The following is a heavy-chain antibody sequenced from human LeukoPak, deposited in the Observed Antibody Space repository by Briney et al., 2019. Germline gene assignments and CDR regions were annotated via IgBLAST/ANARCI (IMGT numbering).Heavy chain of an antibody. CDR1: GLSFSNAW. J-gene: IGHJ3*01. D-gene: IGHD1-14*01. CDR2: IKKDGSEE. Sequence: GGSLRLSCTASGLSFSNAWMSWVRQAPGRGLEWVANIKKDGSEESYLDSVKGRFTVSRDNAKNSLFLQMNSLRGEDTAVYYCARSNPNRNALDLWGQGTMVTISS. V-gene: IGHV3-7*01. CDR3: ARSNPNRNALDL.